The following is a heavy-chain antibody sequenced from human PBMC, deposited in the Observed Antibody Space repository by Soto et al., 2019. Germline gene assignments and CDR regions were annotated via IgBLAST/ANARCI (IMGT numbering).Heavy chain of an antibody. CDR3: ARGSDRGRYYEGFDD. CDR1: SGSISSYTPS. Sequence: QLQLQESGPGLVKPSQTLSLTCGVSSGSISSYTPSWNWIRQPPGKGLEWIGHIYLDGTTNYSPSLKSRVTISIDRSKTQFSLKLISVTAADTAVYYCARGSDRGRYYEGFDDWGQGTLVTVSS. V-gene: IGHV4-30-2*01. CDR2: IYLDGTT. D-gene: IGHD3-22*01. J-gene: IGHJ5*02.